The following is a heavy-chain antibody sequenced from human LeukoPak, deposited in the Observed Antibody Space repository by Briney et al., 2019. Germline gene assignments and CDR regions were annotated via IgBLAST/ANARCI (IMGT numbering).Heavy chain of an antibody. CDR2: IHNVVTT. Sequence: GGSLRLSCAASGLTVSNNYMNWVRQAPGKGLEWISVIHNVVTTHYADSVQGRFTISSDTSQNTVYLQMNSLRAEDTAVYYCILTTVATSIEWWGPGTLVTVSP. CDR1: GLTVSNNY. J-gene: IGHJ4*02. CDR3: ILTTVATSIEW. V-gene: IGHV3-53*01. D-gene: IGHD4-23*01.